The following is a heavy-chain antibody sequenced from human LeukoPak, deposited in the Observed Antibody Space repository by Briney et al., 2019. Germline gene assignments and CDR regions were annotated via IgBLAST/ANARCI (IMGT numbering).Heavy chain of an antibody. V-gene: IGHV1-2*02. CDR2: INPNNAGT. CDR3: ARWGMDLLTGYYMRGDFDY. Sequence: ASVKVSCKGSGYTFTGYSIHWVRQAPGQGLEWMGWINPNNAGTNYAQKFQGRVTMTRDTSISTAYMELSRLRSDDTAVYYCARWGMDLLTGYYMRGDFDYWGQGTLVTVSS. D-gene: IGHD3-9*01. J-gene: IGHJ4*02. CDR1: GYTFTGYS.